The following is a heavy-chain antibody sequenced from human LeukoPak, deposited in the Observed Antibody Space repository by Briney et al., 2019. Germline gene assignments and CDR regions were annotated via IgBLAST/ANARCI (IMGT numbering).Heavy chain of an antibody. CDR2: IKEDGSEK. CDR1: RFTFSNYW. V-gene: IGHV3-7*01. D-gene: IGHD2-2*01. J-gene: IGHJ6*02. Sequence: GGSLRLSCAASRFTFSNYWMHWVRQAPGKGLEWVANIKEDGSEKYYVGSVKGRFTISRDNAKNSLYLQMNSLRAEDTAVYYCARDTQYCSSTSCTPYYGMDVWGQGTTVTVSS. CDR3: ARDTQYCSSTSCTPYYGMDV.